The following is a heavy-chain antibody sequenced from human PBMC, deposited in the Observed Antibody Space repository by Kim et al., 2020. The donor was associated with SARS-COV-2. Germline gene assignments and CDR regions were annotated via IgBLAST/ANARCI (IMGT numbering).Heavy chain of an antibody. D-gene: IGHD4-17*01. Sequence: GGSLRLSCAASGFTFSSYGMHWVRQAPGKGLEWVAVISYDGSNKYYADSVKGRFTISRDNSKNTLYLQMNSLRAEDTAVYYCAKSNGRDYGGKQALDYWGQGTLVTVSS. J-gene: IGHJ4*02. CDR1: GFTFSSYG. CDR3: AKSNGRDYGGKQALDY. V-gene: IGHV3-30*18. CDR2: ISYDGSNK.